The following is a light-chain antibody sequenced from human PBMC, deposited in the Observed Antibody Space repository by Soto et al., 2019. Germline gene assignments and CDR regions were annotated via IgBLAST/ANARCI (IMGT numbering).Light chain of an antibody. CDR1: QSISTY. V-gene: IGKV1-39*01. J-gene: IGKJ5*01. Sequence: DIQMTQSPSSLSASVGDRVTITCRASQSISTYLNWYQQKPGKAPKLLMHAASSLDRGVPSRFSGSGSGTDFTLTISSLQPEDSATYYCQQSYSTAITFGQGTRLEIK. CDR2: AAS. CDR3: QQSYSTAIT.